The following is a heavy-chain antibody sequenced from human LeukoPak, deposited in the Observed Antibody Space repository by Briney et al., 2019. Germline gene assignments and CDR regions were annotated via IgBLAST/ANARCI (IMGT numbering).Heavy chain of an antibody. CDR2: IQQDGSEK. CDR1: GFTFSNYW. V-gene: IGHV3-7*01. Sequence: GGSLRLSCVASGFTFSNYWMSWVRQAPGKGLEWVANIQQDGSEKYYVDSVKGRFTISRDNAKNSPYLQMNSLRAEDTAVYYCARERIGYCSRTSCYLERYYYYMDVWGKGTTVTVSS. J-gene: IGHJ6*03. D-gene: IGHD2-2*01. CDR3: ARERIGYCSRTSCYLERYYYYMDV.